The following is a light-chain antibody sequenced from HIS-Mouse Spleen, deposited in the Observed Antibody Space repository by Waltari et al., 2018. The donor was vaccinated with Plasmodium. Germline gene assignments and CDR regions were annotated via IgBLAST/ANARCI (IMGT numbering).Light chain of an antibody. CDR1: QDISNY. CDR2: DAS. Sequence: DIQMTQSPSSLSASVGDRVTITCQASQDISNYLNWYQQKPGKAPKLLIYDASNLETGVPSRFSGSGSGTDFTFTISSLQPEDIATYYCQQYNNWPPTWTFGQGTKVEIK. J-gene: IGKJ1*01. V-gene: IGKV1-33*01. CDR3: QQYNNWPPTWT.